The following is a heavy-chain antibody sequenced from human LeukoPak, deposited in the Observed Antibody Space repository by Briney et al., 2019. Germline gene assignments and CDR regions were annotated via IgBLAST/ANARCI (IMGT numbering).Heavy chain of an antibody. Sequence: GGSLRLSCAASGFTFGSYSMNWVRQAPGKGLEWVSSISSSSSYIYYADSVKGRFTISRDNAKNSLYLQMNSLRAEDTAVYYCARDGGYSSSWYLGGAFDIWGQGTMVTVSS. D-gene: IGHD6-13*01. CDR3: ARDGGYSSSWYLGGAFDI. J-gene: IGHJ3*02. V-gene: IGHV3-21*01. CDR1: GFTFGSYS. CDR2: ISSSSSYI.